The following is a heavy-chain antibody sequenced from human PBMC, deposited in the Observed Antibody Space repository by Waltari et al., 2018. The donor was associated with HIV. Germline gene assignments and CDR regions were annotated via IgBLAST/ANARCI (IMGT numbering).Heavy chain of an antibody. CDR2: MYSGST. D-gene: IGHD2-2*03. Sequence: QPLLQESGPGQLKPSETLSLTCTVSGDSSRSSVYYWGWIRQPPGKGLEWIGSMYSGSTYYHPSLKSRVTISVDTSKNQFSLKVSSVTAADTAVYFCARASSSSSSVIGSTGLDVWGQGTPVTVSS. J-gene: IGHJ6*02. CDR1: GDSSRSSVYY. CDR3: ARASSSSSSVIGSTGLDV. V-gene: IGHV4-39*01.